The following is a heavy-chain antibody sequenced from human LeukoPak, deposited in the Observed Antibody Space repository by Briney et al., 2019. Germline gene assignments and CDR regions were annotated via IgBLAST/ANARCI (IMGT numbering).Heavy chain of an antibody. J-gene: IGHJ4*02. D-gene: IGHD6-19*01. CDR3: ARSHMFSSGWWEYYFDY. Sequence: SETLSLTCTVSGGSISSYYWSWIRQPPGKGLEWIGYIYYSGNTKYNPSLKSRVTISVDTSKNQFSLKLSSVPTADTAVYYCARSHMFSSGWWEYYFDYWGQGTLVTVSS. CDR2: IYYSGNT. CDR1: GGSISSYY. V-gene: IGHV4-59*01.